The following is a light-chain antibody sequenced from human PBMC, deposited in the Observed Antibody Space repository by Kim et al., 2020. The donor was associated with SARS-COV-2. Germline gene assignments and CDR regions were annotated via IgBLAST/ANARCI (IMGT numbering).Light chain of an antibody. V-gene: IGKV3-15*01. CDR1: QSVSDH. J-gene: IGKJ1*01. CDR2: GAS. CDR3: QQYHNWPL. Sequence: SVSPGERATLTCRASQSVSDHVAWYQQKPGQAPRLLIYGASTRATGVPARFSGSGSGTQFILTSTSLQPEDFAVYYCQQYHNWPLFGQGTKVDIK.